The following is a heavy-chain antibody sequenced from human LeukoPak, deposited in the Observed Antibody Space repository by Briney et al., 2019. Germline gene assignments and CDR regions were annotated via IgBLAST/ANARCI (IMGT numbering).Heavy chain of an antibody. CDR1: GDSISSYY. Sequence: SETLSLTCTVSGDSISSYYWSWLRQPPGKGLEWIGYIYYSGSTNYNPSLKSRVTISVDTSKNQFSLNLSSVTAADTDVYYCARDSGGPSDYWGQGTLVTVSS. CDR3: ARDSGGPSDY. V-gene: IGHV4-59*01. J-gene: IGHJ4*02. D-gene: IGHD4-23*01. CDR2: IYYSGST.